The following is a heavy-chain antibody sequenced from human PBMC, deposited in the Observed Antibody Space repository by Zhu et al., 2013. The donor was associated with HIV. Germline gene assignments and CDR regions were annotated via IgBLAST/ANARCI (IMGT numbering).Heavy chain of an antibody. J-gene: IGHJ5*02. Sequence: QAQLVQSGAEVQKPGASVKVSCKASGYHFPGYYIHWVRQAPGLGVEWMGWINTNYGDTHYPENFRGRVTITRDTSTSTAYMELTRLTSDDTAVYYCARDRLISMKVVRPWFDPWGQGTLVTVSS. CDR3: ARDRLISMKVVRPWFDP. CDR2: INTNYGDT. V-gene: IGHV1-2*02. D-gene: IGHD3-22*01. CDR1: GYHFPGYY.